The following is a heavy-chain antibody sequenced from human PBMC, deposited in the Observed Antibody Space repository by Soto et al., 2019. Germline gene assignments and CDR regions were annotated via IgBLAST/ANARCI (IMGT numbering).Heavy chain of an antibody. V-gene: IGHV2-70*01. J-gene: IGHJ4*02. CDR3: ARASYYYDSSGYYQTFDY. CDR2: IDWDDDK. D-gene: IGHD3-22*01. Sequence: SGPTLVNPTPTLTLTCTFSGFSLSTSGMCVSWIRQPPGKALEWLALIDWDDDKYYSTSLKTRLTISKDTSKNQVVLTMTNMDPVDTATYYCARASYYYDSSGYYQTFDYWGQGTLVTVSS. CDR1: GFSLSTSGMC.